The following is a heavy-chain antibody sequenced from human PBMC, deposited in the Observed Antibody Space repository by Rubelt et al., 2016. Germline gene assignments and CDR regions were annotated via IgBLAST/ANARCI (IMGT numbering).Heavy chain of an antibody. V-gene: IGHV4-34*01. CDR3: ARGPSPHNWFDP. J-gene: IGHJ5*02. Sequence: QVQLQQWGAGLLKPSETLSLTCAVYGGSFSGYYWSWIRQPPGKGLEWIGEINHSGSTNYNPSLKSRVTISVDTSKNPVSLKLSSVTAADTAVYYCARGPSPHNWFDPWGQGTLVTVSS. CDR1: GGSFSGYY. CDR2: INHSGST.